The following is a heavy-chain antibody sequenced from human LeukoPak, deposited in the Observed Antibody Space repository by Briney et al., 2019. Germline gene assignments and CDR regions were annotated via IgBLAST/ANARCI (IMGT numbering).Heavy chain of an antibody. Sequence: GGSLRLSCAASEFTVSSNYMSWVRQAPGKGLEWVSVIYSGGTTFYADSVKGRFTISRDNSKNTLYLQMNSLRVEDTAVYYYARAGRSGYAYLFDSWGQGTPVTVSS. CDR1: EFTVSSNY. CDR3: ARAGRSGYAYLFDS. V-gene: IGHV3-66*01. CDR2: IYSGGTT. D-gene: IGHD5-12*01. J-gene: IGHJ4*02.